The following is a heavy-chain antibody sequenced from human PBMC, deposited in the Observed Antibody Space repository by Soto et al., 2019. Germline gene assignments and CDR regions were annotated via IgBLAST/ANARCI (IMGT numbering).Heavy chain of an antibody. CDR3: AREALLRLYYYYGMDV. V-gene: IGHV1-18*01. CDR2: ISAYNGNT. D-gene: IGHD1-26*01. Sequence: QVQLVQSGAEVKKPGASVKVSCKASGYTFASYGISWVRQAPGQGLEWMGWISAYNGNTNYAQKLQGRVTMTTDTSTSTAYMELRSLRSDDTAVYYCAREALLRLYYYYGMDVWGQGTTVTVSS. J-gene: IGHJ6*02. CDR1: GYTFASYG.